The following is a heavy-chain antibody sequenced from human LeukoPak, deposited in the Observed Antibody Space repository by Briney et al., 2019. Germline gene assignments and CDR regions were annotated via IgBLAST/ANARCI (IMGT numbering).Heavy chain of an antibody. CDR3: ARTPPGAAGCWFDP. CDR2: ISAYNGNP. CDR1: GYTFTSYG. V-gene: IGHV1-18*01. J-gene: IGHJ5*02. D-gene: IGHD6-13*01. Sequence: ASVKVSCKASGYTFTSYGISWVRQAPGQGLEWMGRISAYNGNPNYAQKLQGRVTITTDTSTSTAYMELRSVRSDDTAVYYCARTPPGAAGCWFDPWGQGTLVTVSS.